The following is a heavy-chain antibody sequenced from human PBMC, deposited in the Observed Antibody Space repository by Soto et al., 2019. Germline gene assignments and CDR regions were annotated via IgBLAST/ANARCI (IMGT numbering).Heavy chain of an antibody. J-gene: IGHJ6*02. CDR1: GYTFTTYS. CDR3: ARGRGDSTSSRYYYYGMDV. CDR2: ISTYNGDT. D-gene: IGHD6-6*01. V-gene: IGHV1-18*04. Sequence: ASVKVSCKASGYTFTTYSISWVRQAPGQGLEWMGWISTYNGDTNYAQKLQGRVTMITDTSTSTAYTELRSLRSDDTVVYSCARGRGDSTSSRYYYYGMDVWGQGTTVTVSS.